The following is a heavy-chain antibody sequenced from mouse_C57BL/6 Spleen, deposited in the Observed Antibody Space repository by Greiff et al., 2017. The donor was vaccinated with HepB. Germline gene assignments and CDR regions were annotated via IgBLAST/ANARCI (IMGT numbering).Heavy chain of an antibody. CDR1: GFTFSSYA. Sequence: EVKLMESGGGLVKPGGSLKLSCAASGFTFSSYAMSWVRQTPEKRLEWVATISDGGSYTYYPDNVKGRFTISRDNAKNNLYLQMSHLKSEDTAMYYCAREELGRGDFDYWGQGTTLTVSS. V-gene: IGHV5-4*01. CDR3: AREELGRGDFDY. J-gene: IGHJ2*01. D-gene: IGHD4-1*01. CDR2: ISDGGSYT.